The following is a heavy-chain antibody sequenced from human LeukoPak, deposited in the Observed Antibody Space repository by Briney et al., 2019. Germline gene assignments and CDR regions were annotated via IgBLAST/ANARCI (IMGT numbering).Heavy chain of an antibody. V-gene: IGHV4-59*01. J-gene: IGHJ3*02. CDR1: GGSISSYY. CDR2: IYYTGST. Sequence: ASXXLSLTCSVSGGSISSYYWSWIRQPPGKGLEWIGYIYYTGSTNYNPSLESRVTISIETSKKKCSLNLRSVTAADTAVYYCARDRRESSKPNDAFDIWGQGTMVTVSS. D-gene: IGHD4-11*01. CDR3: ARDRRESSKPNDAFDI.